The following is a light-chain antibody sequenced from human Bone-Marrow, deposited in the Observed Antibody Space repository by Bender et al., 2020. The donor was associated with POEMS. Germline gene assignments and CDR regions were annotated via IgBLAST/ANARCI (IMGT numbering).Light chain of an antibody. Sequence: QSALTQPASVSGSPGQSITISCTGTSSDVVTYNVVSWYQQHPGKAPNLILYEGSKRPSGVSKRFSGSKSGNTASLTISGLQAEDEADYYCSSHGGSNNFVIFGGGTKLTVL. CDR1: SSDVVTYNV. V-gene: IGLV2-14*02. J-gene: IGLJ2*01. CDR2: EGS. CDR3: SSHGGSNNFVI.